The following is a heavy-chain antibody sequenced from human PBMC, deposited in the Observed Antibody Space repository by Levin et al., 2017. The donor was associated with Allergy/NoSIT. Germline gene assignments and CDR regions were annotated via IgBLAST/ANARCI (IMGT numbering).Heavy chain of an antibody. Sequence: PGGSLRLSCAASGFTFSNYRMNWVRQAPGKGLEWLSYISTTSSTIFYADSVKGRFTISRDNAKNTLYLQMNSLRAEDTAVYYCARDGVTTAEYWGQGTLVTVSS. V-gene: IGHV3-48*01. D-gene: IGHD1-26*01. CDR1: GFTFSNYR. CDR3: ARDGVTTAEY. J-gene: IGHJ4*02. CDR2: ISTTSSTI.